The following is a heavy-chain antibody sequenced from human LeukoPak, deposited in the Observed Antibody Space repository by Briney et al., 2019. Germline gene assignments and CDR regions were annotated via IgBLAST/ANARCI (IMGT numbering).Heavy chain of an antibody. V-gene: IGHV3-23*01. D-gene: IGHD3-16*02. Sequence: GGSLRLSCAAFGFSFNNYAMSWVRQAPGKGLEWFSSISGSGDNTYYADSVKGRFTISRDISKNRLYLQMNSLRAEDTAVYYCAKDQDYYDYVWGSYRLLAHPFDYWGQGTLVTVSS. CDR2: ISGSGDNT. CDR1: GFSFNNYA. CDR3: AKDQDYYDYVWGSYRLLAHPFDY. J-gene: IGHJ4*02.